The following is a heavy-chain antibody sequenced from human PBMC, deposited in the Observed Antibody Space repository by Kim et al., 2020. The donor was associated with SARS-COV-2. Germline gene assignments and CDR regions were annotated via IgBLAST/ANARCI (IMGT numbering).Heavy chain of an antibody. CDR3: ARTPSAYDFWSGYFLPSYGMVV. J-gene: IGHJ6*02. CDR2: IYYSGST. Sequence: SETLSLTCTVSGGSISSYYWSWIRQPPGKGLEWIGYIYYSGSTNYNPSLKSRVTISVDTSKNQFSLKLSSVTAADTAVYYCARTPSAYDFWSGYFLPSYGMVVWGQGTTVTVSS. CDR1: GGSISSYY. D-gene: IGHD3-3*01. V-gene: IGHV4-59*13.